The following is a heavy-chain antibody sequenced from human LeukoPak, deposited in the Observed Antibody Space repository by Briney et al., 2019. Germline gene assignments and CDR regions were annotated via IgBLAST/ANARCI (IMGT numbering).Heavy chain of an antibody. Sequence: SETLSLTCTVSGGSISSSYWSWIRQPPGKGLEWIGYIYYSGSTNYNPSLKSRVTISVDTSKNQFSLKLSSVTAADTAVYYCARYNYDFWSGYSKWFDPWGQGTLVTVSS. J-gene: IGHJ5*02. CDR1: GGSISSSY. D-gene: IGHD3-3*01. CDR2: IYYSGST. CDR3: ARYNYDFWSGYSKWFDP. V-gene: IGHV4-59*01.